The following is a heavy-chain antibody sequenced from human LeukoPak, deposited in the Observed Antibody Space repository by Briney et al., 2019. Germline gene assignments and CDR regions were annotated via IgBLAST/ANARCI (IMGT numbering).Heavy chain of an antibody. D-gene: IGHD2/OR15-2a*01. CDR3: AKDRAARGRGNYFYMDV. V-gene: IGHV3-7*03. CDR2: IKQDGSEK. Sequence: PGGSLRLSCAASGFTFSNYWMSWVRQAPGKGLEWVANIKQDGSEKYYVDSVKGRFTISRDNRENSLYLQMNSLRPEDTALYYCAKDRAARGRGNYFYMDVWGKGTTVTVSS. J-gene: IGHJ6*03. CDR1: GFTFSNYW.